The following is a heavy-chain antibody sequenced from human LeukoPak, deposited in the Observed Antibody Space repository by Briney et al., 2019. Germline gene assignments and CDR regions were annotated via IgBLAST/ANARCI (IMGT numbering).Heavy chain of an antibody. V-gene: IGHV3-15*01. D-gene: IGHD3-10*01. J-gene: IGHJ4*02. CDR3: TTRRQDGG. Sequence: GGSLRLSCVGSGFTFSDAWMSWVRQAPGKGLEWVGRIKSKSDGGTIDYAAPVKGRFTISRDDSRNTLYLQMNSLKTEDTAVYYCTTRRQDGGWGQGTLVTVS. CDR2: IKSKSDGGTI. CDR1: GFTFSDAW.